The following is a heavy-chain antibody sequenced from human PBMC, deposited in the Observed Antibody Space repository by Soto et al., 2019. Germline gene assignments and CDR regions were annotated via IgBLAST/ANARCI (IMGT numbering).Heavy chain of an antibody. Sequence: ASVKVSCKASGYTFTSYGISWVRQATGQGLEWMGWMNPNGGNTGYAQKFQGRVTMTRNTSISTAYMELSSLRSEDTAVYYCAREESSGYYYDYWGQGTLVTVSS. J-gene: IGHJ4*02. CDR3: AREESSGYYYDY. V-gene: IGHV1-8*02. CDR1: GYTFTSYG. CDR2: MNPNGGNT. D-gene: IGHD3-22*01.